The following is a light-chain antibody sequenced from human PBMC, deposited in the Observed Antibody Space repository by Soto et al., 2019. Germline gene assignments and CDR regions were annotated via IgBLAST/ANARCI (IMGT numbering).Light chain of an antibody. CDR3: QQSNSSPRT. V-gene: IGKV1-39*01. Sequence: DIQMTQSPSSLSASVGDRVTITCRASQSIDSYVNWYQQKPGKAPDLLIYAASTLPSGVPSRFSGSGSGTDFTLTINSLQPGDFANYYCQQSNSSPRTFDQATKVEIK. J-gene: IGKJ1*01. CDR2: AAS. CDR1: QSIDSY.